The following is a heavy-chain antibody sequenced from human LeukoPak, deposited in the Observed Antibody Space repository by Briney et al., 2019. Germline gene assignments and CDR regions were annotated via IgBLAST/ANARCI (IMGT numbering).Heavy chain of an antibody. Sequence: GGSLRLSCAASGFTFSSYGMHWVRQAPGKGLEWVAVISYDGSNKYYADSVKGRFTISRDNSKNTLYLQMNSLRAEDTAVYYCARDSGAVAGTGYFDYWGQGTLVTVSS. CDR1: GFTFSSYG. D-gene: IGHD6-19*01. CDR2: ISYDGSNK. CDR3: ARDSGAVAGTGYFDY. J-gene: IGHJ4*02. V-gene: IGHV3-30*03.